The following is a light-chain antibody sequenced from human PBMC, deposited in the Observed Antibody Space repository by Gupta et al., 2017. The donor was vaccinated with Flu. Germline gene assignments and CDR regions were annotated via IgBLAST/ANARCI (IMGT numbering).Light chain of an antibody. CDR2: DAS. V-gene: IGKV3-11*01. CDR1: QSVSIF. CDR3: QQRSNWPPIFT. Sequence: EIVLTQSPATLSLSPGERATLSCRASQSVSIFLAWYQQKPGQAPRLLIYDASNRATGIPARCSGSGVGTDFTLTISSREPEDFAVYYCQQRSNWPPIFTFGHGTKVDIK. J-gene: IGKJ3*01.